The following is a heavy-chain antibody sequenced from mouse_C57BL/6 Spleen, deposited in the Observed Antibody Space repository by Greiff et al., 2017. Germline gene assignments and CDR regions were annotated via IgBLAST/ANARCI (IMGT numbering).Heavy chain of an antibody. CDR3: ARRVVYYAMDY. J-gene: IGHJ4*01. CDR2: IDPSDSYT. V-gene: IGHV1-69*01. D-gene: IGHD1-1*02. CDR1: GYTFTSYW. Sequence: QVQLQQPGAELVMPGASVKLSCKASGYTFTSYWMHWVKQRPGQGLEWIGEIDPSDSYTNYNQKFKGKSTLTVDKSSSTAYMQLSSLTSEDSAVYYCARRVVYYAMDYWGQGTSVTVSS.